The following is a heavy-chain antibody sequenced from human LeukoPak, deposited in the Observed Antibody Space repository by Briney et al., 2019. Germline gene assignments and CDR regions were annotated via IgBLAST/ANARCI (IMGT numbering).Heavy chain of an antibody. Sequence: SETLSLTCTVSDGSLSSDYWSWIRQPAGKGLEWIGRIYASGSTNYNTSLKSRVTMSVDTSKNQFSLKLNSATAADTAVYYCARVKLTTITPHDYWGQGALVTVSS. D-gene: IGHD5-24*01. CDR3: ARVKLTTITPHDY. CDR1: DGSLSSDY. J-gene: IGHJ4*02. V-gene: IGHV4-4*07. CDR2: IYASGST.